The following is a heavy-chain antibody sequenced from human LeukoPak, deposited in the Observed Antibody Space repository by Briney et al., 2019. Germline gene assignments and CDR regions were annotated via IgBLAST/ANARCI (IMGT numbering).Heavy chain of an antibody. Sequence: GRSLRLSCAASGFTFSSYAMSWVRQAPGKGLEWASVISGSGGSTHYADSVKGRFTISRDNSKNTLYLQMNSLRAEDTAVYYCAKSIVVVVAVWYFDLWGRGALVTVSS. CDR3: AKSIVVVVAVWYFDL. J-gene: IGHJ2*01. CDR1: GFTFSSYA. CDR2: ISGSGGST. D-gene: IGHD2-15*01. V-gene: IGHV3-23*01.